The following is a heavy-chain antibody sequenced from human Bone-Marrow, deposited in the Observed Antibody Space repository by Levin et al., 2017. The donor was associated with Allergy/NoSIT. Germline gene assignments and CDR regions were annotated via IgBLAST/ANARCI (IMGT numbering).Heavy chain of an antibody. D-gene: IGHD2-2*02. CDR1: GPSFTTSW. CDR3: ARAVSPFLYIDY. CDR2: IYPGDSDT. Sequence: NRGESLKISCQVSGPSFTTSWIDWVRQKPGKGLEWMGMIYPGDSDTRYSPSFQGQVTISADRSITTAYLQWTSLKASVTAMYYCARAVSPFLYIDYWGQGTLVSVSS. J-gene: IGHJ4*02. V-gene: IGHV5-51*01.